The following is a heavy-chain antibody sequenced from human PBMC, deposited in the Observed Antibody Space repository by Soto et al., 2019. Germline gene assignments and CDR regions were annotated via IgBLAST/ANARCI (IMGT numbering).Heavy chain of an antibody. Sequence: ASVKVSCKASGYTFTSYAMQWVRQAPGQRLEWMGWINAGNGNTKYSQKFQGRVTITRDTSASTAYMELSSLRSEDTAVYYCATTEPGYCSGGSCYELDYWGQGTLVTVSS. D-gene: IGHD2-15*01. V-gene: IGHV1-3*01. CDR1: GYTFTSYA. CDR2: INAGNGNT. CDR3: ATTEPGYCSGGSCYELDY. J-gene: IGHJ4*02.